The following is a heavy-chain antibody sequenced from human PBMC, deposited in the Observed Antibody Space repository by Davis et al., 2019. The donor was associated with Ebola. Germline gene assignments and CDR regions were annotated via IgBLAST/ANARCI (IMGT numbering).Heavy chain of an antibody. J-gene: IGHJ3*02. CDR1: GFTFSSYW. CDR2: IKEDGSEK. CDR3: ARVGLPAYCGGDCYPDAFDI. Sequence: PGGSLRLSCAASGFTFSSYWMSWVRQAPGKGLEWVANIKEDGSEKYYVDSVKGRFTISRDNAKNSLYLQMNSLKAEDTAVYYCARVGLPAYCGGDCYPDAFDIWGQGTMVTVSS. V-gene: IGHV3-7*03. D-gene: IGHD2-21*02.